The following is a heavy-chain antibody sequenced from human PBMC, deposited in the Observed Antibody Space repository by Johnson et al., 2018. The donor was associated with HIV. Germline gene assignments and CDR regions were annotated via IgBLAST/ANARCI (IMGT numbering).Heavy chain of an antibody. V-gene: IGHV3-20*04. CDR2: INWNGGST. Sequence: VQLVESGGGVVRPGGSLRLSCAASGFIFDDYGMSWVRQAPGKGLEWVSGINWNGGSTGYADSVKGRFNISRDNAKNSLFLQMNSLRAEDTALDYCARRGWELWTTQNAFDIWGQGTKVTVSS. J-gene: IGHJ3*02. CDR3: ARRGWELWTTQNAFDI. CDR1: GFIFDDYG. D-gene: IGHD1-26*01.